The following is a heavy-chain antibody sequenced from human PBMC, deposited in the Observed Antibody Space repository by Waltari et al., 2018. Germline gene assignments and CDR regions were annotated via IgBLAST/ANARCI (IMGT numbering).Heavy chain of an antibody. CDR1: GFTFSSYA. D-gene: IGHD2-15*01. J-gene: IGHJ3*02. Sequence: EVQLVESGGGLVQPGGSLRLSCAASGFTFSSYAMSWVRQAPGTGLEWVSSISSSSSYIYYADSVKGRFTISRDNAKNSLYLQMNSLRAEDTAVYYCASRYCSGGSCYLGEGAFDIWGQGTMVTVSS. CDR3: ASRYCSGGSCYLGEGAFDI. CDR2: ISSSSSYI. V-gene: IGHV3-21*01.